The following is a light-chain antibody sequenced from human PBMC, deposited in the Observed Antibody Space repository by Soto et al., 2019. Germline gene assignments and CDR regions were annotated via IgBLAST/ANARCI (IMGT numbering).Light chain of an antibody. CDR3: SSYSRGSTLGV. J-gene: IGLJ3*02. V-gene: IGLV2-14*01. Sequence: QSALTQPASVSGSPGQSITLSCTGTSSDIGGYKYVSWYQHHPGKVPPLIIYEVNNRPSGVSNRFSGSNSGNTASLTISGLETEEEAVYYCSSYSRGSTLGVFGGGTKVTVL. CDR2: EVN. CDR1: SSDIGGYKY.